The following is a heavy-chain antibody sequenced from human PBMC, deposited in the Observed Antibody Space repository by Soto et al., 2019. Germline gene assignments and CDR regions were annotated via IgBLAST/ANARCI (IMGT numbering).Heavy chain of an antibody. CDR1: GYTFTYRY. CDR3: ARGGDILTGPFDYGMDV. V-gene: IGHV1-45*02. Sequence: QLQLVQSGAEVKKTGSSVKVSCKASGYTFTYRYLHWVRQAPVQALEWMGWITPFNGNTNYAQKFQDRVTITRDRSMSTSYMELSSLRSEDTAMYYCARGGDILTGPFDYGMDVWGQGTTVTVSS. J-gene: IGHJ6*02. D-gene: IGHD3-9*01. CDR2: ITPFNGNT.